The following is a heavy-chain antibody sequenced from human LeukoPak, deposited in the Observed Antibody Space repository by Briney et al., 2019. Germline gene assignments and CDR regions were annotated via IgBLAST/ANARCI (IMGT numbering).Heavy chain of an antibody. V-gene: IGHV3-48*02. J-gene: IGHJ4*02. D-gene: IGHD6-13*01. CDR1: GFTFSSYS. Sequence: QPGGSLRLSCAASGFTFSSYSMNWVRQAPGKGLEWVSYISSSSSTIYYADSVKGRFTISRDNAKNSLYLQMNSLRDEDTAVYYCARDRWPGYSSSWPAGYWGQGTLVTVFS. CDR3: ARDRWPGYSSSWPAGY. CDR2: ISSSSSTI.